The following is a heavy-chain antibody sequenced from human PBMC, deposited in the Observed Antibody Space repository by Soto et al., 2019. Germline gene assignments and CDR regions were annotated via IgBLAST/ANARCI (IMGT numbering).Heavy chain of an antibody. CDR2: ISGGGDNT. V-gene: IGHV3-23*01. J-gene: IGHJ5*02. Sequence: EVQLLEPGGDLVQPGGSLRLSCAASGFTFSSYAMSWVRQAPGKGLEWVSDISGGGDNTYYADSVRGRFTISRDNSKNTLYLQLNSRRAEDTAKYYCAKDRLSSGSVVRFDTWGQGTLVIVSS. D-gene: IGHD6-19*01. CDR1: GFTFSSYA. CDR3: AKDRLSSGSVVRFDT.